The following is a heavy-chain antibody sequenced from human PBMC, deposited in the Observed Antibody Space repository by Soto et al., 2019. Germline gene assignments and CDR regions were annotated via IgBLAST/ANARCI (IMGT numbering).Heavy chain of an antibody. Sequence: GASVKVSCKASGGTFSSYAISWVRQAPGQGLEWMGGIIPIFGTANYAQKFQGRVTITADKSTSTAYMELSSLRSEDTAVYYCARVAAAEGYYYYGMDVWGQGTTVTVSS. CDR1: GGTFSSYA. CDR3: ARVAAAEGYYYYGMDV. D-gene: IGHD6-13*01. J-gene: IGHJ6*02. CDR2: IIPIFGTA. V-gene: IGHV1-69*06.